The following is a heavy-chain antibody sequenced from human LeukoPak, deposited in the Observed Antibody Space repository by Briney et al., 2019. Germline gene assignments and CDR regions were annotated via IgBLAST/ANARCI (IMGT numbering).Heavy chain of an antibody. V-gene: IGHV4-59*01. CDR1: GGSISSYY. CDR2: IYYSGST. D-gene: IGHD3-3*01. Sequence: SETLSLTCTVSGGSISSYYWSWIRQPPGKGLEWIGYIYYSGSTNYNPSLKGRVTISVDTSKNQFSLKLSSVTAADTAVYYCARGRTIFGVVIIPYYYYMDVWGKGTTVTVSS. CDR3: ARGRTIFGVVIIPYYYYMDV. J-gene: IGHJ6*03.